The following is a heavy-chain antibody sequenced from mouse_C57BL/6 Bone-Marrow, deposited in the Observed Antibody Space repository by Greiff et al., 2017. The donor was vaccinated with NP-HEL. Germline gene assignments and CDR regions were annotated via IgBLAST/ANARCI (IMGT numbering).Heavy chain of an antibody. D-gene: IGHD2-2*01. Sequence: DVQLVGSGGGLVKPGGSLKLSCAASGFTFSSYAMSWVRQTPEKRLEWVATISDGGSYTYYPDNVKGRFTITRYNAKNKLYLQMSHLKSEDTAMYYCATYGYDDAMDYWGQGTSVTVSS. CDR1: GFTFSSYA. CDR2: ISDGGSYT. J-gene: IGHJ4*01. CDR3: ATYGYDDAMDY. V-gene: IGHV5-4*01.